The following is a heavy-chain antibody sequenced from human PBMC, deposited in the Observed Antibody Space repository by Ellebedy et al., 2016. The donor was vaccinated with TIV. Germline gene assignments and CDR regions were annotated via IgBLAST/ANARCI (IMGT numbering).Heavy chain of an antibody. Sequence: MPSETLSLTCTVSGASISSYYWSWIRQPAGKGLEWIGRIYPGGSTNYNPSLKSRFTMSMDTPKNQFSLKLNSMTAADTAWYYGVRVRGTAPPYYGMDVWGQGTTVTVSS. CDR1: GASISSYY. V-gene: IGHV4-4*07. CDR3: VRVRGTAPPYYGMDV. J-gene: IGHJ6*02. CDR2: IYPGGST. D-gene: IGHD3-10*01.